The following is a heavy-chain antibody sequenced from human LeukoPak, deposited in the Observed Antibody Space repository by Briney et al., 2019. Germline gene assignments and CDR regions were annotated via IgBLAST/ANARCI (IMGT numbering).Heavy chain of an antibody. CDR3: AKDMGSGPRGPQH. CDR1: GFPFSCYR. D-gene: IGHD3-10*01. J-gene: IGHJ1*01. CDR2: ISSSSTYI. Sequence: GGALRLSCGASGFPFSCYRMNWVRQAPGKGLEWVSSISSSSTYIYYADSVKGRFTISRDNAKNSLYLQMNSLRAEDTALYYCAKDMGSGPRGPQHWGQGTLVTVSS. V-gene: IGHV3-21*04.